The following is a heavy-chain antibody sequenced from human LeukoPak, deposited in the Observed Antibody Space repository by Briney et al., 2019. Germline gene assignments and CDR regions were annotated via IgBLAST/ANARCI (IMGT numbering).Heavy chain of an antibody. J-gene: IGHJ5*02. V-gene: IGHV1-2*02. CDR1: GYTFTGYY. CDR3: AVASMAAAGDWFDP. CDR2: INPNSGGT. D-gene: IGHD6-13*01. Sequence: ASVKVSCKASGYTFTGYYMHWVRQAPGQGLEWMGWINPNSGGTNYAQKFHGRVTMTRDTSISTAYMELSRLRSDDTAVYYCAVASMAAAGDWFDPWGQGTLVTVSS.